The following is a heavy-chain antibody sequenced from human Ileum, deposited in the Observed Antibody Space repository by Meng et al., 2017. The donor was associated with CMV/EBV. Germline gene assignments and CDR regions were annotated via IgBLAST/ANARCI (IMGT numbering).Heavy chain of an antibody. Sequence: QITLKESGPTLVQPPQTLTLTCTFSGFSLSTTGVGVGWIRQPPGKALEWLALIYWDDDKRYSPSLKSRLTITKDTSKNQVVLTMTNMDPVDTATYYCARNYYDSGPFQYWGQGTLVTVSS. CDR2: IYWDDDK. V-gene: IGHV2-5*02. D-gene: IGHD3-22*01. J-gene: IGHJ4*01. CDR3: ARNYYDSGPFQY. CDR1: GFSLSTTGVG.